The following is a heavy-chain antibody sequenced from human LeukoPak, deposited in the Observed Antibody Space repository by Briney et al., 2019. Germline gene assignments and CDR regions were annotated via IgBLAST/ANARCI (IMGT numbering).Heavy chain of an antibody. J-gene: IGHJ5*02. Sequence: ASVKVSCKTSGYSFTNYGITWVRQAPGQGLEWMGWISGYNSKPFYAQNFQGRVTMTTDTSTSTVYMEVRSLRSDDTAVYYCARGIPPDIVVVPAARGRINWFDPWGQGTLVTVSS. CDR1: GYSFTNYG. V-gene: IGHV1-18*01. CDR2: ISGYNSKP. CDR3: ARGIPPDIVVVPAARGRINWFDP. D-gene: IGHD2-2*01.